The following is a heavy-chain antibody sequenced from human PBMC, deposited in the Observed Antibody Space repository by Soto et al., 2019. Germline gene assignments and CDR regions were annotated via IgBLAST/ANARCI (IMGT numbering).Heavy chain of an antibody. V-gene: IGHV4-39*01. CDR3: ARQWGVLRYLYIQH. CDR2: IYYSGST. CDR1: GGSISSSSYY. J-gene: IGHJ1*01. D-gene: IGHD3-9*01. Sequence: QLQLQESGPGLVKPSETLSLSCTVSGGSISSSSYYWGWIRQPPGKGLEWIGNIYYSGSTYYNPSLKSRVTISVDTSKNQFSLKLSSVTAADTAVYYCARQWGVLRYLYIQHWGQGTLVTVSS.